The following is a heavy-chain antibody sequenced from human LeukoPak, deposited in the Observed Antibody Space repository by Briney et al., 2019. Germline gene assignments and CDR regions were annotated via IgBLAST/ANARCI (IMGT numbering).Heavy chain of an antibody. D-gene: IGHD3-16*01. J-gene: IGHJ4*02. CDR2: ISANSGNT. CDR1: GYRFTRNG. Sequence: ASVKVSCKPPGYRFTRNGVSWVRQAPGQGLEWMAWISANSGNTNYAQNFQDRLTLTTDTSTSTAYMELRSLRSDDTAVYYCARDVNYAFDYWGQGTLVTVSS. V-gene: IGHV1-18*01. CDR3: ARDVNYAFDY.